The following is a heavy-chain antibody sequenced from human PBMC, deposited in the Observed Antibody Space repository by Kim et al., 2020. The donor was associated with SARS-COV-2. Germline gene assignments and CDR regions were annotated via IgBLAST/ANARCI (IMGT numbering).Heavy chain of an antibody. CDR2: INHSGST. V-gene: IGHV4-34*01. Sequence: SETLSLTCAVYGGSFSGYYWSWIRQPPGKGLEWIGEINHSGSTNYNPSLKSRVTISVDTSKNQFSLKLSSVTAADTAVYYCAREPVGHIVVVPAATHYMDVWGKGTTVTVSS. CDR3: AREPVGHIVVVPAATHYMDV. D-gene: IGHD2-2*01. CDR1: GGSFSGYY. J-gene: IGHJ6*03.